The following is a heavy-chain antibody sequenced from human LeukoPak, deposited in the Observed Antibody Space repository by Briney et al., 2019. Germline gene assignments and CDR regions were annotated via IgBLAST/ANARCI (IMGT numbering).Heavy chain of an antibody. CDR3: ARFETVAAKPFEY. V-gene: IGHV3-21*06. CDR2: ISSESTYI. D-gene: IGHD6-19*01. Sequence: GGSLRLSCAASGFTFSDYSMNWVRQAPGMGLEWVSSISSESTYILYADSVKGRFTISRDNAKNSLYLQMDSLRAEDTAVYYCARFETVAAKPFEYWGQGTLVTVSS. CDR1: GFTFSDYS. J-gene: IGHJ4*02.